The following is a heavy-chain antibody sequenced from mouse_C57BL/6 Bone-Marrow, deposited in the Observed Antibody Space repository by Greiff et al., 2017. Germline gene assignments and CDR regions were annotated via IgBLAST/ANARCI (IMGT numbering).Heavy chain of an antibody. J-gene: IGHJ4*01. D-gene: IGHD1-1*01. CDR1: GYTFTSYW. CDR3: ARYHYYGSSPYAMDY. V-gene: IGHV1-64*01. Sequence: QVQLQQPGAELVKPGASVKLSCKASGYTFTSYWMHWVKQRPGQGLEWIGMIHPNSGSTNYNEKFKSQATLTVDKSSSTAYMQLSSLTSEDSAVYYCARYHYYGSSPYAMDYWGQGTSVTVSS. CDR2: IHPNSGST.